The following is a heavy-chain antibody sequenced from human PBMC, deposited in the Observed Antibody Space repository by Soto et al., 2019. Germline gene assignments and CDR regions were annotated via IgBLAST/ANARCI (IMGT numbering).Heavy chain of an antibody. V-gene: IGHV3-21*01. CDR3: ARVIAGYSSGLLWFDP. D-gene: IGHD6-19*01. Sequence: LRLSCAASGFTFSSYSMNWVRQAPGKGLEWVSSISSSSSYIYYADSVRGRFTISRDNAKNSLYLQMNSLRAEDTAVYYCARVIAGYSSGLLWFDPWGQGTLVTVSS. CDR2: ISSSSSYI. CDR1: GFTFSSYS. J-gene: IGHJ5*02.